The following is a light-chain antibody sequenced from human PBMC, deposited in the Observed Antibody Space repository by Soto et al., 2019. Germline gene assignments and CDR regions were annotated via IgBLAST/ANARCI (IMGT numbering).Light chain of an antibody. CDR3: QQYYSYPHT. J-gene: IGKJ1*01. CDR1: QIISSY. CDR2: AAS. V-gene: IGKV1-39*01. Sequence: DIQMTQSPSSLSASVGDRVTITCRASQIISSYLNWYQQKPGKAPKLLIYAASSLQSGVPSRFSGSGSGTDFTLTISCLQSEDFATYYCQQYYSYPHTFGQGTKVDIK.